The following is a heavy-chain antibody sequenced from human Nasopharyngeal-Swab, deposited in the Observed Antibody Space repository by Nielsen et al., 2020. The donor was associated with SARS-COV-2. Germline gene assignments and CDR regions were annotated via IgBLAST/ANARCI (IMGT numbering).Heavy chain of an antibody. CDR3: ARGGSSSWYSYYYYYMGV. V-gene: IGHV7-4-1*02. CDR1: GYTFTSYA. CDR2: INTNTGNP. J-gene: IGHJ6*03. Sequence: ASVKVSCKASGYTFTSYAMNWVRQAPGQGLEWMGWINTNTGNPTYAQGFTGRFVFSLDTSVSTAYLQISSLKAEDTAVYYCARGGSSSWYSYYYYYMGVWGKGTTVTVSS. D-gene: IGHD6-13*01.